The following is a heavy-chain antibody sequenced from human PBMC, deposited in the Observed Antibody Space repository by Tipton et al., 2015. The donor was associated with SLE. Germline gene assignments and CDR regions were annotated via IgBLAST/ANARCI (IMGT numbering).Heavy chain of an antibody. D-gene: IGHD2-15*01. Sequence: TLSLTCAVYGGSFSGYYWSWIRQPPGKGLEWIGYIYYSGSTNYNPSLKSRVTISVDTSKNQFSLKLSSVTAADTAVYYCARGCGGGGAFDNWGQGTMVTVSS. CDR2: IYYSGST. CDR1: GGSFSGYY. J-gene: IGHJ3*02. V-gene: IGHV4-59*01. CDR3: ARGCGGGGAFDN.